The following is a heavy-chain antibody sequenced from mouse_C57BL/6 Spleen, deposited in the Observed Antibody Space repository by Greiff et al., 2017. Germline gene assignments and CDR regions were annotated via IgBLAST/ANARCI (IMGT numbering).Heavy chain of an antibody. CDR3: ARHEGDYYDYDYAMDY. Sequence: VQLQQSGAELVKPGASVKLSCKASGYTFTEYTIHWVKQRPGQGLEWIGWFYPGSGSIKYNEKFKDKATLTADKSSSTVYMELSRLTSEDSAVYFCARHEGDYYDYDYAMDYWGQGTSVTVSS. D-gene: IGHD2-4*01. J-gene: IGHJ4*01. CDR2: FYPGSGSI. CDR1: GYTFTEYT. V-gene: IGHV1-62-2*01.